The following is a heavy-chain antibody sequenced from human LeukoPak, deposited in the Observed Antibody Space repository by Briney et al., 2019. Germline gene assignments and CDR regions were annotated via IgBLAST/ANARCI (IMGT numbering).Heavy chain of an antibody. CDR1: GGTFSSYA. J-gene: IGHJ3*02. CDR2: IIPILGIA. V-gene: IGHV1-69*04. Sequence: ASVKVSCKASGGTFSSYAISWVRQAPGQGLGWMGRIIPILGIANYAQKFQGRVTITADKSTSTAYMEDTAVYYCARVHDYGDYVHAFDIWGQGTMVTVSS. D-gene: IGHD4-17*01. CDR3: ARVHDYGDYVHAFDI.